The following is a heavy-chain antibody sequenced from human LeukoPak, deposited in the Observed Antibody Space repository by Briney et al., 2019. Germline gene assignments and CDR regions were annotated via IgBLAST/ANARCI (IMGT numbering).Heavy chain of an antibody. Sequence: PSETLSLTCTVSGGSISSYYWSWIRQPAGKGLEWIGRIYTSGSTNYNPSLKSRVTISVDTSKNQFSLKLSSVTAADTAVYYCARGGRTRYYGSGSYYSPNNWFDPWGQGTLVTVSS. CDR3: ARGGRTRYYGSGSYYSPNNWFDP. J-gene: IGHJ5*02. V-gene: IGHV4-4*07. CDR2: IYTSGST. CDR1: GGSISSYY. D-gene: IGHD3-10*01.